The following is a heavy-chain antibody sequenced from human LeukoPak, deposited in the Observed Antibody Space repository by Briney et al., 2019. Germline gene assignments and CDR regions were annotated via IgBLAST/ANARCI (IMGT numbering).Heavy chain of an antibody. D-gene: IGHD1-14*01. V-gene: IGHV1-2*06. CDR2: INPNSGDT. CDR1: GYTFTGYY. Sequence: ASVKVSCKASGYTFTGYYLHWVRQAPGQGLEWMGRINPNSGDTNYAQKFQGRVTMTRDTSISTAYMELSRLKTDDTAVYYCARFEGRAESGFDYWGQGTLVTVSS. CDR3: ARFEGRAESGFDY. J-gene: IGHJ4*02.